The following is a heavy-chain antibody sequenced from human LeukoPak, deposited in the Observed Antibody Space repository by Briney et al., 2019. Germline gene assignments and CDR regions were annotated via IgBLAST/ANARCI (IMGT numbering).Heavy chain of an antibody. D-gene: IGHD3-16*01. J-gene: IGHJ4*02. V-gene: IGHV3-30*02. Sequence: GGSLRPSCAASGFTFNNYGMHWVRQAPGKGREWVAFIRYNGNNQYYADSVKGRFTISRDNSKNTLYLQMNSLRAEDTAVYYCAKAQGGYFDYWGQGTLVTVSS. CDR2: IRYNGNNQ. CDR3: AKAQGGYFDY. CDR1: GFTFNNYG.